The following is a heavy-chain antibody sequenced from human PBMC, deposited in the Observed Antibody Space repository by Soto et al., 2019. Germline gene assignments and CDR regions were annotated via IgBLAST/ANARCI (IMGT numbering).Heavy chain of an antibody. CDR2: VLLDGSNE. Sequence: SLRLSCASTGFRFSAISTYAVHWLRMAPSKSLEWVAVVLLDGSNEYYTESVKGRFTVARDLSKNTMYMQMYSLKIEDTAVYFCSTDSYINMIVGRLDYWGHGTLVTVSS. J-gene: IGHJ4*01. CDR1: GFRFSAISTYA. V-gene: IGHV3-33*01. D-gene: IGHD3-22*01. CDR3: STDSYINMIVGRLDY.